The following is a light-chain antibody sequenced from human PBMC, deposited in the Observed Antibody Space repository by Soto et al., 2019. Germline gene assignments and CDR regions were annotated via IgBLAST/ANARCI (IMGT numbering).Light chain of an antibody. CDR1: QSVYTW. Sequence: EIQMTQSPATLSSSVGDRVTISCRASQSVYTWLAWYQQKPGQAPKLLIYDASMLESGVPARFSGSGSGTEFTLTISSLQPDDFATYYCQQYNSGFFTFGPGTKVEIK. V-gene: IGKV1-5*01. CDR3: QQYNSGFFT. J-gene: IGKJ3*01. CDR2: DAS.